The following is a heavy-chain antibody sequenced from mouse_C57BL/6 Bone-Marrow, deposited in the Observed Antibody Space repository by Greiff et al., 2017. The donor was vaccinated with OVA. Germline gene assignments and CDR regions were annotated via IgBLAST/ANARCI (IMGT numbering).Heavy chain of an antibody. V-gene: IGHV3-6*01. J-gene: IGHJ4*01. CDR2: ISYDGSN. D-gene: IGHD2-4*01. Sequence: VQLKESGPGLVKPSQSLSLTCSVTGYSITSGYYWNWIRQFPGNKLEWMGYISYDGSNNYNPSLKNRISITRDTSKNQFFLKLNSVTTEDTATYYCASLYYDYDVAMDYWGQGTSVTVSS. CDR3: ASLYYDYDVAMDY. CDR1: GYSITSGYY.